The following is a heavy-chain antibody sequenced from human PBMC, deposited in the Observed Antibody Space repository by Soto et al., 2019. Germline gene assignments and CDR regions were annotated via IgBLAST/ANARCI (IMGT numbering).Heavy chain of an antibody. J-gene: IGHJ5*02. CDR3: ATGGIYYET. CDR2: INAGGSPA. CDR1: GFAFRHNY. V-gene: IGHV3-11*01. D-gene: IGHD1-26*01. Sequence: GGSLRLSCTVSGFAFRHNYLTWIRQAPGKGLEWLSYINAGGSPAYYADSVKGRFTISTDIAKKSLYLQMDSLRADDTGVYYCATGGIYYETWGQGTLVTVSS.